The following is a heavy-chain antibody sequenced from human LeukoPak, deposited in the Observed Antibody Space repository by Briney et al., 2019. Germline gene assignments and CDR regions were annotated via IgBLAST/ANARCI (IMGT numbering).Heavy chain of an antibody. J-gene: IGHJ1*01. V-gene: IGHV5-51*01. CDR1: GYSFTTYW. CDR3: ARRGVAVAGTPAEYFQH. D-gene: IGHD6-19*01. Sequence: GESLKISCKGSGYSFTTYWIGWVRQMPGKGLEWMGIIYPGDSDTRYSPSFQGQVTISADKSFSTAYLQWSSLKASDTAMYYCARRGVAVAGTPAEYFQHWGQGTLVIVSS. CDR2: IYPGDSDT.